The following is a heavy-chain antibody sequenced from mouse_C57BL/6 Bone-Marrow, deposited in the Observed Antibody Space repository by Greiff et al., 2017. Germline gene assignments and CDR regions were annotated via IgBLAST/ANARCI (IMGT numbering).Heavy chain of an antibody. J-gene: IGHJ3*01. CDR1: GFTFSSYG. CDR2: ISSGGSYT. CDR3: ARHSRMVKRFAY. D-gene: IGHD2-10*02. Sequence: EVKLVESGGDLVKPGGSLKLSCAASGFTFSSYGMSWVRQTPDKRLEWVATISSGGSYTYYPDSVKGRFTISRDNAKNTLYLQMSSLKSEDTAMYYCARHSRMVKRFAYWGQGTLVTVSA. V-gene: IGHV5-6*02.